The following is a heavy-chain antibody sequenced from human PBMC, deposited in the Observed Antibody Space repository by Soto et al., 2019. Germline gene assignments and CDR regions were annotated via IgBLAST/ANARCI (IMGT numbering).Heavy chain of an antibody. J-gene: IGHJ4*02. Sequence: QVQLVQSGAEVKKPGASVKVSCKASGYTFTSYAISWVRQAPGQGLEWMGWISAYNGNTNYAQKFQGRVTMTTDTSPSTAYMEPRSRSSDDTAVYYSARDGPPADCWGQGPRVTVPS. V-gene: IGHV1-18*01. CDR1: GYTFTSYA. CDR3: ARDGPPADC. CDR2: ISAYNGNT.